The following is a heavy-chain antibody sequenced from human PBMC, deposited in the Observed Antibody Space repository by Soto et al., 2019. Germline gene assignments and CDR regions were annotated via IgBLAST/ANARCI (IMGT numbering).Heavy chain of an antibody. CDR1: GIIFSDYH. CDR3: AKDLGTDDFWSAYYTYYYMDV. J-gene: IGHJ6*03. V-gene: IGHV3-23*01. CDR2: ITGSGDNT. Sequence: PGGSLRLSCAASGIIFSDYHMDWIRQAPGKGLEWVSVITGSGDNTYYADSVKGRFTISRDNSKNTLYLQMNSLRAEDTAVYYCAKDLGTDDFWSAYYTYYYMDVWGKGTTVTVSS. D-gene: IGHD3-3*01.